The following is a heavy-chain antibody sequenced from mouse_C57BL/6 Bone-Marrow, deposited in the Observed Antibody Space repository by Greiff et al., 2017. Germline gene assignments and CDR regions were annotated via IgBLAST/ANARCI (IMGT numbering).Heavy chain of an antibody. D-gene: IGHD1-1*01. V-gene: IGHV1-9*01. Sequence: QVQLQQSGAELARPGASVKLSCKASGYTFTSYGISWVKQRTGHGLEWIGEILPGSGSTNYNEKFKGKATFTADTSSNTAYMQLSSLTTEDSAIYYCAREYYGSSYPHWYFDVWGTGTTVTVSS. CDR2: ILPGSGST. J-gene: IGHJ1*03. CDR1: GYTFTSYG. CDR3: AREYYGSSYPHWYFDV.